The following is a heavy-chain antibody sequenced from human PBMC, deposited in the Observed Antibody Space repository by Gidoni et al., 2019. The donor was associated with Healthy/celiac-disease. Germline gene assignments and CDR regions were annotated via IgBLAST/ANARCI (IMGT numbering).Heavy chain of an antibody. CDR3: ARGLGKADY. V-gene: IGHV4-31*03. J-gene: IGHJ4*02. D-gene: IGHD3-16*01. Sequence: QVQLQESCPGLVKPPQTLSLTCTFSGGSISSGGYYWSWIRQHPGKGLEWIGYTDNSGRTGYNPSLKRRVTISVDTSKNQFSLKLSSMTAADTAVYYCARGLGKADYWGQGTLVTVSS. CDR1: GGSISSGGYY. CDR2: TDNSGRT.